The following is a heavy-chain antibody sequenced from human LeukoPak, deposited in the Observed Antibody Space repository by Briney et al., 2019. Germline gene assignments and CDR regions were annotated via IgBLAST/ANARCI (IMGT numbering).Heavy chain of an antibody. Sequence: GGSLRLSCAASGFTFSDYYMSWIRQAPGKGLEWVSYISSSGTTTYYADSVKGRFTISRDNAKNSLYLQMNSLRAEDTAVYYCARVRENYDFLDYWGQGTLVTVSS. D-gene: IGHD3-3*01. CDR1: GFTFSDYY. CDR2: ISSSGTTT. CDR3: ARVRENYDFLDY. V-gene: IGHV3-11*01. J-gene: IGHJ4*02.